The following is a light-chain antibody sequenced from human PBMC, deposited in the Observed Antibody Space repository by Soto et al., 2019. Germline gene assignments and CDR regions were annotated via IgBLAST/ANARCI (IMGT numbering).Light chain of an antibody. J-gene: IGKJ4*01. CDR3: QQVYSYPST. CDR1: QGISTY. Sequence: DIEVNKTPSSLSGSERDRLTISYRASQGISTYLNWYQQKPGKAPNLLIYAASTLQSGVPSRFSGSGSGTDFTLTISSLQPEDFATYYCQQVYSYPSTFGGGTKVDIK. CDR2: AAS. V-gene: IGKV1-39*01.